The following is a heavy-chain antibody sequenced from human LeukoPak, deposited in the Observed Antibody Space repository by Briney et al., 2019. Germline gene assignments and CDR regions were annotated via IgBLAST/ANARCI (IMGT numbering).Heavy chain of an antibody. CDR1: GGSISSSSYY. D-gene: IGHD5-18*01. Sequence: SETLSLTCTVSGGSISSSSYYWGWIRQPPGKGLEWIGSIYYSGSTYYNPSLKSRVTISVDTSKNQFSLKLSSVTAADTAVYYCARVRSISRGYSYGIGYDYWGQGTLVTVSS. CDR3: ARVRSISRGYSYGIGYDY. J-gene: IGHJ4*02. V-gene: IGHV4-39*07. CDR2: IYYSGST.